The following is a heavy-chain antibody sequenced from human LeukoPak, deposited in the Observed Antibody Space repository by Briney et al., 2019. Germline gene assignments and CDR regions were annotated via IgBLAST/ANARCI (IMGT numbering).Heavy chain of an antibody. J-gene: IGHJ5*02. Sequence: GESLKISCKGSGYSFTHYYIAWVRQMPGKGLEWMGIIYPGDSETRYSPSFQGQVTISADKSISTAYLQWSSLKASDTAIYYRARLAGTTDGNWFDPWGQGTLVTVSS. CDR2: IYPGDSET. CDR3: ARLAGTTDGNWFDP. D-gene: IGHD1-7*01. CDR1: GYSFTHYY. V-gene: IGHV5-51*01.